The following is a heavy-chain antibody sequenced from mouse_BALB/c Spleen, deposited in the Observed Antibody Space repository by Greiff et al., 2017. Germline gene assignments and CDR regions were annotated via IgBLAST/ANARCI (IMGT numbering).Heavy chain of an antibody. CDR2: IDPFNGGT. CDR1: GYSFTSYY. J-gene: IGHJ4*01. V-gene: IGHV1S135*01. D-gene: IGHD2-3*01. Sequence: VQLKQSGPELMKPGASVKISCKASGYSFTSYYMHWVKQSHGKSLEWIGYIDPFNGGTSYNQKFKGKATLTVDKSSSTAYMHLSSLTSEDSAVYYCARYTMGAMDYWGQGTSVTVSS. CDR3: ARYTMGAMDY.